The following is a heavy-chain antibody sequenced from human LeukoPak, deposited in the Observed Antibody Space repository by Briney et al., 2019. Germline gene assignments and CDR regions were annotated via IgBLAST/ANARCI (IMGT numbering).Heavy chain of an antibody. V-gene: IGHV4-39*01. J-gene: IGHJ4*02. Sequence: PSGTLSLTCAVSGGSISSNSYYWGWIRQPPGKGLEWIGSIYYSGSTYYNPSLKSRVTISVDTSKNQFSLKLSSVTAADTAVYYCARTRYYYNSRSYGVPYYFDYWGQGTLVTVSS. CDR3: ARTRYYYNSRSYGVPYYFDY. CDR1: GGSISSNSYY. D-gene: IGHD3-10*01. CDR2: IYYSGST.